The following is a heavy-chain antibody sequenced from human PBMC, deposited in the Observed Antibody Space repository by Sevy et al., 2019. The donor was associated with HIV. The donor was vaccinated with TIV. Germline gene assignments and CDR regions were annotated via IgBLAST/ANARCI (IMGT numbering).Heavy chain of an antibody. CDR1: GFTFSSYA. D-gene: IGHD2-2*01. Sequence: GGSLRLSCATSGFTFSSYAMSWVRQAPGKGLEWVSAISAGGGDKYYAASVKGRFTISRDNSKNTLYLQMNSLRAEDTAVYYCARDNLGYCISTSCPAWFDPWGQGTLVTVSS. CDR2: ISAGGGDK. CDR3: ARDNLGYCISTSCPAWFDP. V-gene: IGHV3-23*01. J-gene: IGHJ5*02.